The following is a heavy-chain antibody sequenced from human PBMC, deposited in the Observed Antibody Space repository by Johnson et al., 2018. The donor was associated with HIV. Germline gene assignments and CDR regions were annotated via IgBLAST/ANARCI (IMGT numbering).Heavy chain of an antibody. CDR3: AREEGTDILTRGDAFDI. D-gene: IGHD3-9*01. CDR2: ISYDGSNK. J-gene: IGHJ3*02. CDR1: GFTFSDYY. Sequence: QVQLVESGGGLVKPGGSLRLSCVASGFTFSDYYMSWIRQAPGKGLEWVAVISYDGSNKYYADSVKGRFTMSRDNAKKSLYLQMNSLRAEDTAVYYCAREEGTDILTRGDAFDIWGQGTMVTVSS. V-gene: IGHV3-30-3*01.